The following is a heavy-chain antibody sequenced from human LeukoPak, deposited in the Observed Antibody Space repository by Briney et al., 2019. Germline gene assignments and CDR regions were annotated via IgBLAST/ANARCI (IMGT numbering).Heavy chain of an antibody. CDR1: GFTFSSYS. V-gene: IGHV3-21*04. D-gene: IGHD3-3*01. Sequence: GGSLRLSCAASGFTFSSYSMNWVRQAPGKGLEWVSSISSSSSFIYYADSVKGRFTISRDNSKNTLYLQMNSLRAEDTAVYYCARVSGGPEAYYDFWSGYYDAFDIWGQGTMVTVSS. CDR3: ARVSGGPEAYYDFWSGYYDAFDI. CDR2: ISSSSSFI. J-gene: IGHJ3*02.